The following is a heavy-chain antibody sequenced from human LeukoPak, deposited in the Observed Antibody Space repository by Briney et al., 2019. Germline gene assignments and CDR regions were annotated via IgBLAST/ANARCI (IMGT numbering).Heavy chain of an antibody. CDR1: AVSTATDY. CDR2: IYYSGST. D-gene: IGHD3-22*01. V-gene: IGHV4-59*01. CDR3: AIEASSGSGYYIDY. J-gene: IGHJ4*02. Sequence: SETLSLTRPVAAVSTATDYWSWIRQPPGNGLGWIGYIYYSGSTTNNPSLKSGVTIPVDPSKTQSSWRRSSVTVAATPLNSGAIEASSGSGYYIDYWGQGTLVTVSS.